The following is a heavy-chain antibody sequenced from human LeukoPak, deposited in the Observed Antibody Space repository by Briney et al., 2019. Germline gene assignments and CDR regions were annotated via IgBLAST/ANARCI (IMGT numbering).Heavy chain of an antibody. CDR2: IYRSGST. D-gene: IGHD2-8*01. CDR1: GGSISSNNW. Sequence: SETLSLTCAVSGGSISSNNWWSWVRQPPGKGLAYIGEIYRSGSTNYNTSLKSRVAISVDKSKTHFSLELKSVTAADTAVYYCARNGAYALANWGQGTLVTVSS. J-gene: IGHJ4*02. CDR3: ARNGAYALAN. V-gene: IGHV4-4*02.